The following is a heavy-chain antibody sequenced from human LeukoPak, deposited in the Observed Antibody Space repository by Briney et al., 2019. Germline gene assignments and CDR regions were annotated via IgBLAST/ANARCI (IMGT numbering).Heavy chain of an antibody. Sequence: GGSLRLSCAASGFTFSSYAMHWVRQAPGKGLEWVAVISYDGSNKYYADSVKGRFTISRDNSKNTLYLQMNSLRAEDTAVYYCARDDYDFWSGIGGYFDYWGQGTLVTVSS. CDR2: ISYDGSNK. J-gene: IGHJ4*02. CDR3: ARDDYDFWSGIGGYFDY. V-gene: IGHV3-30-3*01. CDR1: GFTFSSYA. D-gene: IGHD3-3*01.